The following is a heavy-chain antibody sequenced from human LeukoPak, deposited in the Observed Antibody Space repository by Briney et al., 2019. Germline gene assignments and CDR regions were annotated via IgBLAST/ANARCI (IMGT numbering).Heavy chain of an antibody. D-gene: IGHD3-10*01. V-gene: IGHV1-18*04. CDR2: ISAYNGNT. CDR3: ARVIMRPAMVRGVTPDY. CDR1: GYTFTSYG. J-gene: IGHJ4*02. Sequence: GASVKVSCKASGYTFTSYGISWVRQAPGQGLEWMGWISAYNGNTNYAQKLQGRVTMTTDTSTSTAYMELRSLRSDDTAVYYCARVIMRPAMVRGVTPDYWGQGTLVTVSS.